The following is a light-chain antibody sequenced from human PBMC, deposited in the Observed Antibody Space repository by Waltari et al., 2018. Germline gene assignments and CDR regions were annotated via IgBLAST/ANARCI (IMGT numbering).Light chain of an antibody. V-gene: IGKV3-20*01. CDR3: QQYVNLPAT. CDR2: GAS. J-gene: IGKJ1*01. CDR1: QSVSRA. Sequence: EIVLTQSPDTLSLSPGERATLSCRASQSVSRALAWYQQKPGQAPRLLMFGASNRATGIPDRFSGSGSGTDFSLTISRLEPEDFAVYYCQQYVNLPATFGQGTKVEI.